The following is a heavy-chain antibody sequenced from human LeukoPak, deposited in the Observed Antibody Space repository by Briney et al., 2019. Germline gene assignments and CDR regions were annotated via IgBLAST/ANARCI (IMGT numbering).Heavy chain of an antibody. D-gene: IGHD4-17*01. Sequence: GGSLRLSCAASGFTFISYSMNWVRQAPGKGLEWVSSISSSSYIYYADSVKGRFTISRDNAKNSLYLQMNSLRAEDTAVYYCARDHDYGDYQFQHWGQGTLVTVSS. J-gene: IGHJ1*01. V-gene: IGHV3-21*01. CDR1: GFTFISYS. CDR2: ISSSSYI. CDR3: ARDHDYGDYQFQH.